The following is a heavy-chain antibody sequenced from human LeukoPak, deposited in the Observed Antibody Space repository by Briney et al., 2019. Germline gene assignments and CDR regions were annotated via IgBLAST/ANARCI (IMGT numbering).Heavy chain of an antibody. D-gene: IGHD3-16*02. Sequence: GGSLRLSCAASGLTFSHYGMHWVRQAPGKGLEWLAIISYDGKNKYHADPVKGRFTISRDNYKNTLYLQMNSLRAEDAAVYYCARERAPGYDYVWGSYRNDAFDIWGQGTMVTVSS. V-gene: IGHV3-30*03. CDR3: ARERAPGYDYVWGSYRNDAFDI. J-gene: IGHJ3*02. CDR1: GLTFSHYG. CDR2: ISYDGKNK.